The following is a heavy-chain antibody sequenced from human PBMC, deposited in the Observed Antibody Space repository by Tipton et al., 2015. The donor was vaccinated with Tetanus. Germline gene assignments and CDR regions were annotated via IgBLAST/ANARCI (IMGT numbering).Heavy chain of an antibody. CDR3: ARDRGDYIYYGMDV. D-gene: IGHD3-22*01. CDR1: GYTFTGYY. J-gene: IGHJ6*02. CDR2: IDPNSGGT. Sequence: QLVQSGAEVKKPGSSVKVSCEASGYTFTGYYIYWVRQAPGQGLEWMGWIDPNSGGTVYAQKFQGRVTMARDTSISTAYMELRSLRPDDTAGYYCARDRGDYIYYGMDVWGPGTTVTVS. V-gene: IGHV1-2*02.